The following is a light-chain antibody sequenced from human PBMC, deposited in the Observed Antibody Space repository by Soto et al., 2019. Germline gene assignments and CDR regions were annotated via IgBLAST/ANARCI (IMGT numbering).Light chain of an antibody. Sequence: EIVLTQSPGTLSLSPGERATLSCRASQSITRSYIAWYQQKPGQAPRLLIYDASSRATGIPDRFGGRGSGTDFTLTISRLEPEDFAVYNCQQYSSSPETFGQGTKVEIK. CDR3: QQYSSSPET. CDR2: DAS. V-gene: IGKV3-20*01. J-gene: IGKJ1*01. CDR1: QSITRSY.